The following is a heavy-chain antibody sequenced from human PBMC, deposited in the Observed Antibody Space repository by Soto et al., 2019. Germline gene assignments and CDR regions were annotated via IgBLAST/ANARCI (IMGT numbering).Heavy chain of an antibody. CDR3: ATLSVQCLIQG. D-gene: IGHD6-19*01. J-gene: IGHJ4*02. CDR1: GVTFSSYA. Sequence: GGSLRLSCAASGVTFSSYAMSWVRQAPGKGLEWVSAISGSGGSTYYADSVKGRFTISRDNSKNTLYLQMNSLRAEDTAVYYCATLSVQCLIQGWGKGFLAPVS. CDR2: ISGSGGST. V-gene: IGHV3-23*01.